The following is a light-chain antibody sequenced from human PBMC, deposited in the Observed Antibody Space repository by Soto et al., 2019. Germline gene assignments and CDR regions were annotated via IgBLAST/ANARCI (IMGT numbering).Light chain of an antibody. Sequence: EIVLTQPPATLSLSPGERATLSCRASQSVSSYLAWYQQNPGQAPRLLIYNASNRATGVPAWFSGSGSGTDFTLTISSLEPEDFAVYYCHERSDWPATFGQGTKVEIK. CDR1: QSVSSY. V-gene: IGKV3-11*01. CDR2: NAS. J-gene: IGKJ1*01. CDR3: HERSDWPAT.